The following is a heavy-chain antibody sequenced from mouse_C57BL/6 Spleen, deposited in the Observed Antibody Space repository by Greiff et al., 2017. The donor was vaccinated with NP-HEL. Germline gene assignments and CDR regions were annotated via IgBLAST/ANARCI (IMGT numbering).Heavy chain of an antibody. V-gene: IGHV1-69*01. CDR1: GYTFTSYW. CDR2: IDPSDSYT. J-gene: IGHJ3*01. CDR3: ARRELGRAFAY. D-gene: IGHD4-1*01. Sequence: QVQLQQPGAELVMPGASVKLSCKASGYTFTSYWMHWVKQRPGQGLEWIGEIDPSDSYTNYNQKFKGKSTLTVDKSSSTAYMQLSSLTSEDSAVYYCARRELGRAFAYWGQGTLVTVSA.